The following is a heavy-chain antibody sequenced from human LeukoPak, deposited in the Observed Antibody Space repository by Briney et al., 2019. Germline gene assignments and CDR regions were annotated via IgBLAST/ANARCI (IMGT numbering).Heavy chain of an antibody. D-gene: IGHD4-17*01. CDR3: ARRQLGAYGNYFDY. V-gene: IGHV4-59*08. CDR2: IYDSGGT. CDR1: GGSISGYY. J-gene: IGHJ4*02. Sequence: SETLSLTCTVSGGSISGYYWSWIRQPPGKGLEWIGHIYDSGGTNYDPSLKSRVTISVDTSKNQFSLKLSSVTAADTAVYYCARRQLGAYGNYFDYWGQGTLVTVSS.